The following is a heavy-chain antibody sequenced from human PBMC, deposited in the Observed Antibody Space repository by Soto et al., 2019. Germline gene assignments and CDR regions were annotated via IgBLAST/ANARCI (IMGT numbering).Heavy chain of an antibody. CDR1: GTTFSTHG. Sequence: QVQLVQSGAEVRKPGSSVNVSCKASGTTFSTHGIHWVRQAPGQGLEWMGGFVPMFSSSNYAQKFQGRLTIVADESTNSAYMELSSLRADDSAIYYCASSGGTYDFDHWGQGTLVTVSS. CDR2: FVPMFSSS. V-gene: IGHV1-69*01. CDR3: ASSGGTYDFDH. J-gene: IGHJ4*02. D-gene: IGHD1-1*01.